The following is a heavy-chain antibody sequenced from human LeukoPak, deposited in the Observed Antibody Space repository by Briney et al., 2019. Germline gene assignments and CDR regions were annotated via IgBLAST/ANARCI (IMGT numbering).Heavy chain of an antibody. CDR1: GGSFSGYY. J-gene: IGHJ4*02. D-gene: IGHD2-2*01. CDR2: INHSGST. V-gene: IGHV4-34*01. CDR3: ARGGNTGYCSSTSCHTDYFDY. Sequence: SETLSLTCAVYGGSFSGYYWSWIRQPPGKGLEWIGEINHSGSTNYNPSLKSRVTISVDTSKNQFSLKLSSVTAADTAVYYCARGGNTGYCSSTSCHTDYFDYWGQGTLVTVSS.